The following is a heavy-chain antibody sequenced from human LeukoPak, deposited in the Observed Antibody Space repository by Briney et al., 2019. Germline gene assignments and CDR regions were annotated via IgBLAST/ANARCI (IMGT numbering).Heavy chain of an antibody. CDR1: GYTFPNYG. CDR3: ARVRAAVGVHYFDY. Sequence: ASVKVSCKASGYTFPNYGISWVRQAPGQGLEWMGWISVYYGDTNYAQRFQGRVTMTTDTSTRTAYMELRSLTSDDTAVYCCARVRAAVGVHYFDYWGQGTLVAVS. CDR2: ISVYYGDT. V-gene: IGHV1-18*01. D-gene: IGHD6-13*01. J-gene: IGHJ4*02.